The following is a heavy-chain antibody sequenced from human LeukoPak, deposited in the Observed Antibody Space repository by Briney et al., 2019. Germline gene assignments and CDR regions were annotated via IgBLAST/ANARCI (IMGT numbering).Heavy chain of an antibody. J-gene: IGHJ4*02. D-gene: IGHD3-22*01. CDR2: ISGSGGST. V-gene: IGHV3-23*01. CDR3: AKATMIVVVMAFDY. Sequence: GGSLRLSCAASGFTFSSYAMSWVRQAPGKGLEWVSAISGSGGSTYYADSVKGRFTNSRDNSKNTLYLQMNSLRAEDTAVYYCAKATMIVVVMAFDYWGQGTLVTVSS. CDR1: GFTFSSYA.